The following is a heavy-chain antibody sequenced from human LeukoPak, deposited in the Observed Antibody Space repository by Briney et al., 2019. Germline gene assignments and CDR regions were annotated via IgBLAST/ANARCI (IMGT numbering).Heavy chain of an antibody. J-gene: IGHJ4*02. CDR1: GGSISSYY. Sequence: PSETLSLTCTVSGGSISSYYWSWIRQPPGKGLEWIGSIYYSGNTYYNPSLKSRVTISVDTSKNQFSLKLSSVTAADTAVYYCARHRVYYYDSSGPYYFDYWGQGTLVTVSS. D-gene: IGHD3-22*01. V-gene: IGHV4-59*05. CDR2: IYYSGNT. CDR3: ARHRVYYYDSSGPYYFDY.